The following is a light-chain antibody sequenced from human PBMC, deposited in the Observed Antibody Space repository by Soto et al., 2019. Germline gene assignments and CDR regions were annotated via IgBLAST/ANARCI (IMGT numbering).Light chain of an antibody. CDR2: RNN. Sequence: QSALDQPPSGYGTTGRRVTISCSGSSSNIGSNYVYWYQQLPGTAPKLLIYRNNQRPSGVPDRFSGSKSGTSASLAISGLRSEDEADYYCAAWDDSLSGYVFGTGTKVTVL. J-gene: IGLJ1*01. CDR3: AAWDDSLSGYV. CDR1: SSNIGSNY. V-gene: IGLV1-47*01.